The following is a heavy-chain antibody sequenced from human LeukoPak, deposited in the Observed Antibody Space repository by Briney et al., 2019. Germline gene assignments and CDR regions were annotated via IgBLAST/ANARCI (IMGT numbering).Heavy chain of an antibody. CDR3: ARDRSSSSDY. J-gene: IGHJ4*02. Sequence: GGSLRLSCAASGFTVSSNYMGWVRQAPGKGLEWVSVIYSGGDTYYADSVKGRFTISRDNSKNTLYLQMNSLRAEDTAVYYCARDRSSSSDYWGQGTLVTVSS. CDR1: GFTVSSNY. CDR2: IYSGGDT. D-gene: IGHD6-13*01. V-gene: IGHV3-66*01.